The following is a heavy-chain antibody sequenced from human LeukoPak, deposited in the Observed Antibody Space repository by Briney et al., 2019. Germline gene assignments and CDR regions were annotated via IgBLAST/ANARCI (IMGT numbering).Heavy chain of an antibody. CDR3: AKVTIARFGELCFDY. Sequence: GGSLRLSCAASGFTVSSNYMSWVRQAPGKGLEWVSSISSSSSYIYYADSVKGRFTISRDNSKNTLYLQMNSLRAEDTAVYYCAKVTIARFGELCFDYWGQGTLVTVSS. CDR2: ISSSSSYI. CDR1: GFTVSSNY. D-gene: IGHD3-10*01. J-gene: IGHJ4*02. V-gene: IGHV3-21*04.